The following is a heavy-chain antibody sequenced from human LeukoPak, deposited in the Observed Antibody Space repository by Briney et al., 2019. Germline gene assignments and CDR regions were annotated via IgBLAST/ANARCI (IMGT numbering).Heavy chain of an antibody. CDR3: ARGDSDYDFWSGPNPY. CDR2: INSDGSST. Sequence: PGGSLRLPCAASGFTFSSYWMHWVRQAPGKGLVWVSRINSDGSSTSYADSVKGRFTISRDNAKNTLYLQMNSLRAEDTAVYYCARGDSDYDFWSGPNPYWGQGTLVTVSS. CDR1: GFTFSSYW. D-gene: IGHD3-3*01. V-gene: IGHV3-74*01. J-gene: IGHJ4*02.